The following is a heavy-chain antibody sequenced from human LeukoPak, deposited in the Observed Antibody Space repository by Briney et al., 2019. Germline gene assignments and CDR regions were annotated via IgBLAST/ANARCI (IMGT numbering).Heavy chain of an antibody. V-gene: IGHV1-18*04. CDR3: ARAPSSGWSLYYFDY. CDR1: GYTFTSYG. D-gene: IGHD6-19*01. CDR2: ISAYNGNT. Sequence: GASVKVSCKASGYTFTSYGISWVRQAPGQGLEWIGWISAYNGNTNYAQKLQGRVTMTTDTSTSTAYMELRSLRSDDTAVYYCARAPSSGWSLYYFDYWGQGTLVTVSS. J-gene: IGHJ4*02.